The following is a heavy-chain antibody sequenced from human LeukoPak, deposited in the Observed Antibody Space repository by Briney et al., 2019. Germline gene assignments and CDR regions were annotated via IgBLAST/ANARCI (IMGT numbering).Heavy chain of an antibody. Sequence: SETLSLTCTVSGGSISSYYWSWIRQPPGRGLEWIGYIYYSGSTNYNPSLKSRVTISVDTSKNQFSLKLRSVTAADMAVYYCARRTVSNTGGWFDPWGQGTQVTVSS. CDR2: IYYSGST. CDR3: ARRTVSNTGGWFDP. D-gene: IGHD5/OR15-5a*01. J-gene: IGHJ5*02. CDR1: GGSISSYY. V-gene: IGHV4-59*08.